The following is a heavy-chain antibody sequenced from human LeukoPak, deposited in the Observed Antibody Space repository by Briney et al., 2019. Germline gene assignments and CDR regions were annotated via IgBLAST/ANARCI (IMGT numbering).Heavy chain of an antibody. D-gene: IGHD6-13*01. Sequence: PGGSLRLSCAASGFTFSSYAMSWVRQAPGKGLEWVSAISNGGGSTYYADSVKGRFTISRDNSKNTVSLQMNSLRAEDTAIYYCAKDTEGSSRPYYFDYWGQGTLVTVSS. CDR3: AKDTEGSSRPYYFDY. CDR1: GFTFSSYA. V-gene: IGHV3-23*01. J-gene: IGHJ4*02. CDR2: ISNGGGST.